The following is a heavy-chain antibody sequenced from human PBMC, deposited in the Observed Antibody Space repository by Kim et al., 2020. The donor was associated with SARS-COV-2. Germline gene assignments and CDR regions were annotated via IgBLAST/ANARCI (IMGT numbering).Heavy chain of an antibody. CDR1: GFTFGDYA. Sequence: GGSLRLSCAASGFTFGDYAMHWVRQAPGKGLEWVSGISWNSGSIGYADSVKGRFTISRDNAKNSLYLQMNSLRAEDTALYYCAKDPYSSGRAHDLLLFGALCYGMDVWGQGTTVTVSS. D-gene: IGHD6-19*01. J-gene: IGHJ6*02. CDR2: ISWNSGSI. V-gene: IGHV3-9*01. CDR3: AKDPYSSGRAHDLLLFGALCYGMDV.